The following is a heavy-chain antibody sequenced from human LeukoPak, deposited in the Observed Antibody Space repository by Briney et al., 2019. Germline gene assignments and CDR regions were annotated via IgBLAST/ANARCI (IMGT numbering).Heavy chain of an antibody. J-gene: IGHJ4*02. CDR2: IYYSGST. D-gene: IGHD3-16*02. Sequence: PSETLSLTCTVSGGSISSYYWSWIRQPPGKGLEWIGYIYYSGSTNYNPSLRSRVTISVDTSKNQFSLKLSSVTAADTAVYYCARDLSSDYYFDYWGPGTLVTVSS. CDR1: GGSISSYY. CDR3: ARDLSSDYYFDY. V-gene: IGHV4-59*01.